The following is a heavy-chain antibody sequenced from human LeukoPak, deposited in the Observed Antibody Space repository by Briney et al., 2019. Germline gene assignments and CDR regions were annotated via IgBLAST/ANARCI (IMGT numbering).Heavy chain of an antibody. CDR2: IYSGGST. D-gene: IGHD3-9*01. CDR1: GFTVSSNY. CDR3: AREYDILTGYST. V-gene: IGHV3-53*01. J-gene: IGHJ5*02. Sequence: GGSLRLSCAASGFTVSSNYMSWVRQAPGKGLEWVSVIYSGGSTYYADSVKGRFTISRDNSKNTLYLQMNSLRAEDTAVYYCAREYDILTGYSTWGQGTLVTVSS.